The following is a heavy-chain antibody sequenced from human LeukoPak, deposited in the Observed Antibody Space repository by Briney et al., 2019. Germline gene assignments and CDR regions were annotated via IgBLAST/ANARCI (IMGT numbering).Heavy chain of an antibody. CDR1: GFTFSSYG. Sequence: GGSLRLSCAAAGFTFSSYGMHWVRQAPGEGLECVANIKKDGSEKYYINSVKGRFTISRDNAKNSLYLQMNSLRAEDTALYYCVKDAGTAWGQGTLVTVSS. V-gene: IGHV3-7*01. CDR3: VKDAGTA. D-gene: IGHD2-8*02. CDR2: IKKDGSEK. J-gene: IGHJ5*02.